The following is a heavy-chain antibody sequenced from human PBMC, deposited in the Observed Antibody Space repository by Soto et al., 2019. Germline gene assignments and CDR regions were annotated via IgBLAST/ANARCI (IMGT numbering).Heavy chain of an antibody. V-gene: IGHV1-18*01. CDR1: AYTFTSYG. CDR2: ISAYNGNT. Sequence: SGKVSCEASAYTFTSYGISWVRQAPGQGLEWMGWISAYNGNTNYAQKLQGRVTMTTDTSTSTAYMELRSLRSEDTAVYYCARDLEYGASNWFHPWGQGTLVTVSS. D-gene: IGHD4-17*01. CDR3: ARDLEYGASNWFHP. J-gene: IGHJ5*02.